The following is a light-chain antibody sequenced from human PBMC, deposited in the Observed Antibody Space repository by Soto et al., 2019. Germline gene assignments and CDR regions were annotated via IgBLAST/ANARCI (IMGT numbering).Light chain of an antibody. CDR3: QVWDSSSDHVV. V-gene: IGLV3-21*02. Sequence: SYELTQPPSVSVAPGQTARITCGGTNIGSKSVHWYQQKPGQAPVLVFYDDSDRPSGIPERFSGSNSGNTATLTISRVEAGDEADYYCQVWDSSSDHVVFGGGTKLTVL. CDR1: NIGSKS. J-gene: IGLJ2*01. CDR2: DDS.